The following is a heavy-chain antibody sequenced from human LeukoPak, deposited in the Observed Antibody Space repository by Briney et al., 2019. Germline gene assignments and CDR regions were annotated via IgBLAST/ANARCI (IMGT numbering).Heavy chain of an antibody. CDR1: GGSTSSYY. D-gene: IGHD3-9*01. V-gene: IGHV4-34*01. CDR2: IAHTGST. J-gene: IGHJ3*02. Sequence: SETLSLTCTVSGGSTSSYYWTWIRQPPGKGLECIGEIAHTGSTNYNPSLKSRVTISMDTSRNEFSLQLTSLTAADTAVYYCARLQYLDVLTGYPLDAFDIWGQGTMVTVSS. CDR3: ARLQYLDVLTGYPLDAFDI.